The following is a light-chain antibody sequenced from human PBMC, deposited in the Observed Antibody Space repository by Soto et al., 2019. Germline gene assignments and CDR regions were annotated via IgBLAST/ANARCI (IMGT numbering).Light chain of an antibody. CDR2: RNN. V-gene: IGLV1-47*01. CDR3: AAWDDGVSGPA. Sequence: QSVLTQPPSASGTPGQRVTISCSGSSSNIGSNYVYWYQQLPGTAPKLLMYRNNQRPSGVPDRFSGSKSGTSASLAISGLRFEDEADYYCAAWDDGVSGPAFGGGTKVTVL. J-gene: IGLJ2*01. CDR1: SSNIGSNY.